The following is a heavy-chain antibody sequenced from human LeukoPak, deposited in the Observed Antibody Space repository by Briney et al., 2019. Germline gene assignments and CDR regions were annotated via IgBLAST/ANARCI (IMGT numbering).Heavy chain of an antibody. J-gene: IGHJ6*03. CDR2: IYFDGTKK. D-gene: IGHD3-22*01. CDR1: GFRFSSFG. Sequence: GGSLRLSCVTSGFRFSSFGMHWVRQAPGKGLEWVAGIYFDGTKKNYADSVKGRFTLSRDNSNNTLYLQMNSLRVEDTAVYFCAKDQSIGHYYFYYMDVRGKGTTVTVSS. CDR3: AKDQSIGHYYFYYMDV. V-gene: IGHV3-33*06.